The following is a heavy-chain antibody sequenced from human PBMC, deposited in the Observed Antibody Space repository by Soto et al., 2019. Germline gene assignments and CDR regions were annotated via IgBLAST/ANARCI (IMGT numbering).Heavy chain of an antibody. J-gene: IGHJ4*02. CDR1: GGSISSGSYY. Sequence: QLQLQESGPGLVKPSQTLSLTCTVSGGSISSGSYYWSWIRQHPGKGLEWIGYIYYSGSTYYNPSDKSRVTVSVDTFKNQLSRKLSPVTAADTPLYYCARGGRRFGEVFYFWGQGTLVTVSS. V-gene: IGHV4-31*03. CDR2: IYYSGST. CDR3: ARGGRRFGEVFYF. D-gene: IGHD3-10*01.